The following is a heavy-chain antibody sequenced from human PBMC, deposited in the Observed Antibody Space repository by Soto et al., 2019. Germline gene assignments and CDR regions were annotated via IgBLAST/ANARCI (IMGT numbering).Heavy chain of an antibody. Sequence: SETLSLTCAVYGGSFSGYYWSWIRQPPGKGLEWIGEINHSGSTNYNPSLKSRVTISVDTSKNQFSLKLSSVTAADTAVYYCARVPFWSDHWGQGTLVTVSS. V-gene: IGHV4-34*01. CDR1: GGSFSGYY. D-gene: IGHD3-3*01. CDR2: INHSGST. J-gene: IGHJ4*02. CDR3: ARVPFWSDH.